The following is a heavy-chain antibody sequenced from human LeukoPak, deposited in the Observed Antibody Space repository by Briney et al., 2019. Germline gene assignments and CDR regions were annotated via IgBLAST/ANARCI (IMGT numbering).Heavy chain of an antibody. V-gene: IGHV3-30*18. CDR3: AKDPSTYYDYVWGTSIDY. J-gene: IGHJ4*02. CDR2: ISYDGVYK. Sequence: GGSLRLSCVASGFTFSSYGMHWVRQAPAKGLDWVAVISYDGVYKYYSDSVKGRFTISRDNSKTTLYLQMNSLRAEDTAVYYCAKDPSTYYDYVWGTSIDYWGQGTLVTVSS. D-gene: IGHD3-16*01. CDR1: GFTFSSYG.